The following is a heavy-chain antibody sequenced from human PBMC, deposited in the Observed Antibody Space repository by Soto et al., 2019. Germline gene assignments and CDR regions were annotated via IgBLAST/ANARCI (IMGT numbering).Heavy chain of an antibody. D-gene: IGHD6-13*01. J-gene: IGHJ4*02. CDR3: AKGGSSSWLFFDY. CDR2: IKEDGSEI. CDR1: GVTVSSSW. Sequence: GGSLRLSGAPCGVTVSSSWRRWVRQATGKGLEWVANIKEDGSEIHYVDSVKGRFTISRDNSKNTLYLQMNSLRAEDTAVYYCAKGGSSSWLFFDYWGQGTLVTVS. V-gene: IGHV3-7*05.